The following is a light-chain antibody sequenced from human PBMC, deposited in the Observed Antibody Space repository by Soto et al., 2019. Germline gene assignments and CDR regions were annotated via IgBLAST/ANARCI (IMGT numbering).Light chain of an antibody. CDR1: QSVSRNY. CDR3: QQYGRTPLT. V-gene: IGKV3-20*01. Sequence: EIVLTQSPGTLSLSPGERASLSCRASQSVSRNYVAWYHYKPGQAPRLLIYDASTRATGIPDRFSGSGYGADFTLTSSRLEPGDVAVYFCQQYGRTPLTFGGVSKVEIK. J-gene: IGKJ4*01. CDR2: DAS.